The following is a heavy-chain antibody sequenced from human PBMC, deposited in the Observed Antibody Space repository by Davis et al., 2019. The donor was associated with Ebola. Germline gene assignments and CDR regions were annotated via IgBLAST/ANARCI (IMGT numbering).Heavy chain of an antibody. CDR3: ARPRDDCSGGVCYGY. V-gene: IGHV3-74*01. Sequence: GESLKISCAASGFTFSSYWMHWVRQAPGKGLVWVSRINSDGSSTSYADSVKGRFTISRDNAKNSLYLQMNSLRDEDTAVYYCARPRDDCSGGVCYGYWGQGTLVTVSS. CDR2: INSDGSST. D-gene: IGHD2-8*02. J-gene: IGHJ4*02. CDR1: GFTFSSYW.